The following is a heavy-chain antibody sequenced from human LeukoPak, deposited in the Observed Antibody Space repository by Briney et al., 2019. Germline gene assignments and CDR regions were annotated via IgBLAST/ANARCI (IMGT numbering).Heavy chain of an antibody. CDR1: GYTFTSYG. J-gene: IGHJ6*03. CDR3: ASGPFGSSGWLGPMDV. D-gene: IGHD6-19*01. V-gene: IGHV1-18*01. Sequence: ASVKVSCKASGYTFTSYGISWVRQAPGQGLEWMGWISAYNGNTNYAQKLQGRVTMTTDTSTSTAYMELRSLRSDDTAVCYCASGPFGSSGWLGPMDVWGKGTTVTVSS. CDR2: ISAYNGNT.